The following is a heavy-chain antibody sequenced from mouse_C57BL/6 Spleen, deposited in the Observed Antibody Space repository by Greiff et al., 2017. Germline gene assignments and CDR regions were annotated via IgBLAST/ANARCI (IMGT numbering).Heavy chain of an antibody. CDR3: ARVEEGYYDWYFDV. Sequence: QVQLQQPGAELVKPGASVKLSCKASGYTFTSYWMHWVKQRPGQGLEWIGMIHPNSGSTNYNEKFKSKATLTVDKSSSTAYMQLSSLTSEDSAVYYCARVEEGYYDWYFDVWGTGTTVTVSS. D-gene: IGHD2-3*01. CDR2: IHPNSGST. V-gene: IGHV1-64*01. J-gene: IGHJ1*03. CDR1: GYTFTSYW.